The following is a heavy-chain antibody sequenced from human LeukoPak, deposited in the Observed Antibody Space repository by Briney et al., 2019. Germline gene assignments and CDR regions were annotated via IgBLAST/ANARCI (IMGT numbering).Heavy chain of an antibody. V-gene: IGHV1-2*02. CDR3: ARERRITIFGVVKNWFDP. Sequence: ASVKVSCKASGYTFTGYYMHWVRQAPGQGLEWMGWINPNSGGTNYAQKFQGRVTITRNTSISTAYMELSSLRSEDTAVYYCARERRITIFGVVKNWFDPWGQGTLVTVSS. CDR2: INPNSGGT. D-gene: IGHD3-3*01. J-gene: IGHJ5*02. CDR1: GYTFTGYY.